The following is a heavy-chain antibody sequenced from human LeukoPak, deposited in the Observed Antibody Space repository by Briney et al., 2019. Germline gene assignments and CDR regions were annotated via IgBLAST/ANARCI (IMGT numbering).Heavy chain of an antibody. CDR3: AREGLEDCSGASCYFLFDP. D-gene: IGHD2-15*01. J-gene: IGHJ5*02. V-gene: IGHV4-4*07. CDR1: GGSISSHY. Sequence: PSETLSLTCTVSGGSISSHYWSWIRQPAGKGLEWIGRIYTTGSTSYNPSLNSRVTMSVDTSKNQLSLKLRSVTAADTAVYYCAREGLEDCSGASCYFLFDPWGQGTLVTVSS. CDR2: IYTTGST.